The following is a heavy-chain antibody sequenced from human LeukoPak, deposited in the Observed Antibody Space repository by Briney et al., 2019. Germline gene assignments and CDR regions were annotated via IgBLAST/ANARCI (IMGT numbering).Heavy chain of an antibody. J-gene: IGHJ4*02. Sequence: GGSLRPSCAASAFTSSDYSMNWVRQAPGKGLEGVSYISGRSSTIYYADSVKGRFTISRDNAKNSMYLQMNSLRAEDTAVYYCARDRIKSGSYYFDYWGQGTLVTVSS. D-gene: IGHD1-26*01. CDR1: AFTSSDYS. V-gene: IGHV3-48*01. CDR3: ARDRIKSGSYYFDY. CDR2: ISGRSSTI.